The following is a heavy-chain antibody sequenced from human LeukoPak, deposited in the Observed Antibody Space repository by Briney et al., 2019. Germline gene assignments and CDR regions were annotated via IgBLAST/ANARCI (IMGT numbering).Heavy chain of an antibody. D-gene: IGHD6-19*01. V-gene: IGHV1-2*02. CDR2: INPKSGGT. CDR1: GYTFTDYN. CDR3: ARSYSGLPLYFDC. Sequence: ASVKVSCKASGYTFTDYNLHWVRQAPGEGVEWMGWINPKSGGTKFAQKHQGGVTMTADTSIDTAYLELSNLKSDDTAIYYCARSYSGLPLYFDCWGQGTLVTVSS. J-gene: IGHJ4*02.